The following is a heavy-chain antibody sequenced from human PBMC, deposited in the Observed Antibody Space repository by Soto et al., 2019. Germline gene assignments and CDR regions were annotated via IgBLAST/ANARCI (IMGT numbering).Heavy chain of an antibody. Sequence: EVQLVESGGGLVQPGGSLRLSCAASGFTVSSNYLSWVRQAPGKGLEWVSVIYSGGSTYYADSVKGRFTISRDNSKNTPYLQMNSPRAGDTGGDFWRTDKFGDLGGYWGQGTLVTVSS. CDR2: IYSGGST. J-gene: IGHJ4*02. CDR3: RTDKFGDLGGY. CDR1: GFTVSSNY. V-gene: IGHV3-66*01. D-gene: IGHD3-10*01.